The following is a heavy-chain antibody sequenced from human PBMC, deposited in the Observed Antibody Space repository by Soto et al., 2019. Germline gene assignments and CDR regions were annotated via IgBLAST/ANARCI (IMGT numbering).Heavy chain of an antibody. J-gene: IGHJ4*02. CDR3: ARTRGLEMATIRPPELDY. CDR2: IIPIFGTA. V-gene: IGHV1-69*13. CDR1: GGTFSSYA. D-gene: IGHD5-12*01. Sequence: GASVKVSCKASGGTFSSYAISWVRQAPGQGLEWMGGIIPIFGTANYAQKFQGRVTITADESTSTAYMELSSLRSEDTAVYYCARTRGLEMATIRPPELDYWGQGTLVTVYS.